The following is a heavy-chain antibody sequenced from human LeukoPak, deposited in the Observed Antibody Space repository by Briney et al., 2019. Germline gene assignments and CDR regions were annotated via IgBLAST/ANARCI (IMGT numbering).Heavy chain of an antibody. CDR3: ARVTDFWSGWNAFDI. D-gene: IGHD3-3*01. CDR1: GGSVSSGSYY. Sequence: PSETLSLTCTVSGGSVSSGSYYWSWIRQPAGKGLEWIGRIYTSGITNYNPSLKSRVTISVDTSMNQFSLKLSSVTAADTAVYYCARVTDFWSGWNAFDIWGQGTMVTVSS. CDR2: IYTSGIT. V-gene: IGHV4-61*02. J-gene: IGHJ3*02.